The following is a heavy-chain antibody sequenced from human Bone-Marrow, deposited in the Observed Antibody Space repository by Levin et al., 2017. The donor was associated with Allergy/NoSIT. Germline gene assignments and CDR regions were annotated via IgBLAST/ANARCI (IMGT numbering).Heavy chain of an antibody. V-gene: IGHV1-2*06. J-gene: IGHJ4*02. CDR3: ASLYSAAGYDY. CDR1: GYTFTGYY. D-gene: IGHD6-13*01. Sequence: GESLKISCKASGYTFTGYYMHWVRQAPGQGLEWMGRINPNSGGTNYAQKFQGRVTMTRDTSISTAYMELSRLRSDDTAVYYCASLYSAAGYDYWGQGTLVTVSS. CDR2: INPNSGGT.